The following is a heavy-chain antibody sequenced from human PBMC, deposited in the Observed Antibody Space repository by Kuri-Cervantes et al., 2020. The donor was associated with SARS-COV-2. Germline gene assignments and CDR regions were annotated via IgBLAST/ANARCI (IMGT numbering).Heavy chain of an antibody. D-gene: IGHD6-13*01. V-gene: IGHV3-7*03. Sequence: GESLKISCAASGFTFRSYWMTWVRQAPGKGLEWVANIKQDGSEKYYVDSVKGRFTISRDNAKNSLYLQMNSLRAEDTALYYCARDLGAAAGTSSAFDYWGQGTLVTVSS. CDR2: IKQDGSEK. CDR3: ARDLGAAAGTSSAFDY. J-gene: IGHJ4*02. CDR1: GFTFRSYW.